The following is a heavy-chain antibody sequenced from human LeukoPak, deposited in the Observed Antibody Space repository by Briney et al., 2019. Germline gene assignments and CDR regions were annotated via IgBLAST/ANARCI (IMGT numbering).Heavy chain of an antibody. CDR1: GFTFSGFS. D-gene: IGHD2/OR15-2a*01. CDR3: ARIGMENFYDL. CDR2: INGNGDKT. Sequence: GGSLRLSGAASGFTFSGFSMHWIRQAPGRGLEYVSAINGNGDKTFYTDSVRGRFTIFRDNSKNTLFLQMGSLRGEDTALYFCARIGMENFYDLWGQGTLVTVSS. J-gene: IGHJ5*02. V-gene: IGHV3-64*02.